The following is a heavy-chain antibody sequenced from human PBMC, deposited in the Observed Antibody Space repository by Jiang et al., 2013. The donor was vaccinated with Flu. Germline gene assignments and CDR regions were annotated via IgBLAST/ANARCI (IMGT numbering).Heavy chain of an antibody. J-gene: IGHJ4*02. CDR3: ASGPTPIWLDY. Sequence: INTNTGNPTYAQGFTGRFVFSLDTSVSTAYLQISSLKAEDTAVYYCASGPTPIWLDYWGQGTLVTVSS. CDR2: INTNTGNP. V-gene: IGHV7-4-1*02. D-gene: IGHD2-21*01.